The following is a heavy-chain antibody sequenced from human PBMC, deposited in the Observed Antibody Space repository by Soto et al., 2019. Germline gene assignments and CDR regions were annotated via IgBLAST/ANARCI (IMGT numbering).Heavy chain of an antibody. V-gene: IGHV1-3*01. D-gene: IGHD3-16*01. Sequence: QVQLVQSGAEVKKPGASVKVSCKASGYTFTSYAMHWVRQAPGQRLEWMGWINAGNGNTKYSQKFQGRVTITRDTSVSTAYMELSSLRSEDTAVYYCARERGGDTSDYYYYYMDVWGKGTTVTVSS. CDR1: GYTFTSYA. CDR2: INAGNGNT. J-gene: IGHJ6*03. CDR3: ARERGGDTSDYYYYYMDV.